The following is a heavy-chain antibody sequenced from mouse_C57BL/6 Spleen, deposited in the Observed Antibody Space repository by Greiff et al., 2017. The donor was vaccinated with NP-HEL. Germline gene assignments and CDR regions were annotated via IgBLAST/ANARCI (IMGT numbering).Heavy chain of an antibody. J-gene: IGHJ1*03. V-gene: IGHV1-59*01. CDR2: IDPSDSYT. D-gene: IGHD4-1*01. CDR1: GYTFTSYW. Sequence: VQLQQPGAELVRPGTSVKLSCKASGYTFTSYWMHWVKQRPGQGLEWIGVIDPSDSYTNYNQKFKGKATLTVDTSSSTAYMQLSSLTSEDSAVYYCASPSLTGTRGWYFDVWGTGTTVTVSS. CDR3: ASPSLTGTRGWYFDV.